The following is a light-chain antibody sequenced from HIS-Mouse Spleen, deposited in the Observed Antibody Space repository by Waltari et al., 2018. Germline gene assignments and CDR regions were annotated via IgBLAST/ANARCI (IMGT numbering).Light chain of an antibody. CDR3: QQYRT. CDR2: KAS. V-gene: IGKV1-5*03. J-gene: IGKJ1*01. CDR1: QSISRW. Sequence: IQLTQSPSTLSASVGPRVTITCRASQSISRWVAWYQQKPGKAPKLLIYKASSLESGVPSRFSGSGSGTEFTLTISSLQPDDFATYYCQQYRTFGQGTKVEIK.